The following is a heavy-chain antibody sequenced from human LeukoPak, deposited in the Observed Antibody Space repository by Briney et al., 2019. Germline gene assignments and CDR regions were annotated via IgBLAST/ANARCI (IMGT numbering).Heavy chain of an antibody. CDR2: INPNSGGT. CDR3: ARGAIRGFDY. J-gene: IGHJ4*02. Sequence: GSVKVSCMASVYTFTGYYMHWVRQAPGQGLEWMGWINPNSGGTNYAQKFQGWVTMTRDTSISTAYMELSRLRSDDTAVYYCARGAIRGFDYWGQGTLVTVSS. CDR1: VYTFTGYY. D-gene: IGHD2-2*01. V-gene: IGHV1-2*04.